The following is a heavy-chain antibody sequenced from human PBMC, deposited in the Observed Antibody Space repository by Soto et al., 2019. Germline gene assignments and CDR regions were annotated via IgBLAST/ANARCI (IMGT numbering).Heavy chain of an antibody. V-gene: IGHV3-33*01. CDR3: ARDIDWYSNSSGFDN. J-gene: IGHJ4*02. CDR1: GFTFSSYG. D-gene: IGHD1-26*01. Sequence: HVQLVESGGGVVQPGRSLRLSCAASGFTFSSYGMHWVRQAPGKGLEWVAVIWYDGSNKHYADPVKGRFTISRDNSKNTLSLQMNSLRAEDTAIYYCARDIDWYSNSSGFDNWGQGTLVTVSS. CDR2: IWYDGSNK.